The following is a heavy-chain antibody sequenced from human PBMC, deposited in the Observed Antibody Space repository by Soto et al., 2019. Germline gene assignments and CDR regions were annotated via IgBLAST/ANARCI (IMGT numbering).Heavy chain of an antibody. CDR1: GFTFSSYA. D-gene: IGHD5-12*01. V-gene: IGHV3-64D*06. CDR3: ARDCLHCGSGYSDY. J-gene: IGHJ4*02. CDR2: INSNGGVT. Sequence: GGSLRLSCSASGFTFSSYAMYWVRQAPGKGLEYVSAINSNGGVTYYADSVKGRFTISRDNSKNTLYLQMSSLRAEDTAVYYCARDCLHCGSGYSDYWGQGALVTVSS.